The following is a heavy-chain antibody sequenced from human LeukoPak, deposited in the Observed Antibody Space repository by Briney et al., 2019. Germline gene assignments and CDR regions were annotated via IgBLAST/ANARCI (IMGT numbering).Heavy chain of an antibody. D-gene: IGHD5-12*01. V-gene: IGHV1-46*01. J-gene: IGHJ4*02. Sequence: ASVKVSCKASGYTCTSHYMHWVRQAPGQGLEWMGIINPSGGSTSYAQKFQGRVTMTRDTSTSTVYMELSSLRSEDTAVYYCARDPYSGYFDYWGQGTLVTVSS. CDR1: GYTCTSHY. CDR3: ARDPYSGYFDY. CDR2: INPSGGST.